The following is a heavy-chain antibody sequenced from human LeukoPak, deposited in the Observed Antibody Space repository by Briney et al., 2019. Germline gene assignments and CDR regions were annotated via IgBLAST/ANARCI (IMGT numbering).Heavy chain of an antibody. J-gene: IGHJ4*02. D-gene: IGHD4-23*01. CDR2: ISSSSSYI. CDR3: ASDLYGGNPRGFDY. Sequence: GGSLRLSCAASGFTFSSYSMNWVRQAPGEGLEWVSSISSSSSYIYYADSVKGRFTISRDNAKNSLYLQMNSLRAEDTAVYYCASDLYGGNPRGFDYWGQGTLVTVSS. V-gene: IGHV3-21*01. CDR1: GFTFSSYS.